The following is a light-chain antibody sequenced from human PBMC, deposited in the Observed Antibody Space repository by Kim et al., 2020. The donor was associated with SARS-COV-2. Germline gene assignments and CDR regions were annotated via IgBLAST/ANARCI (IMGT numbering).Light chain of an antibody. CDR1: QSISSW. V-gene: IGKV1-5*03. CDR3: QQSLT. CDR2: KAS. J-gene: IGKJ4*01. Sequence: DIQMTQSPSTLSASVGDRVTITCRASQSISSWLAWYQQKPGKAPKLLIYKASSLESGVPSRFSGSGSGTEFTLTISSLQPDDFATYYCQQSLTFGGGTKVDIK.